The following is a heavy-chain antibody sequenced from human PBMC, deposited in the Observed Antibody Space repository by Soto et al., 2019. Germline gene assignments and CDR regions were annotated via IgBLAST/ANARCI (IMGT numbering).Heavy chain of an antibody. CDR2: IYHSGST. V-gene: IGHV4-4*02. Sequence: QVQLQESGPGLVKPSGTLSLTCAVSGGSISSSNWWSWVRQPPGKGLEWIGEIYHSGSTNYNPSPKSRVTRSVDKSKSQVSLKLSSVTAADTAVDYCARATGYRSSWYLPYWGQGTLVTVSS. CDR3: ARATGYRSSWYLPY. D-gene: IGHD6-13*01. J-gene: IGHJ4*02. CDR1: GGSISSSNW.